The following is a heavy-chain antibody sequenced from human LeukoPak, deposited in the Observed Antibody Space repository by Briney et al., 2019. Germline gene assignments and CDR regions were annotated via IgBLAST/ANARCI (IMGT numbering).Heavy chain of an antibody. CDR3: ARDSAPGGIAAAGNAEGAFDI. J-gene: IGHJ3*02. CDR1: GFTFSSYA. Sequence: PGGSLRLSCAASGFTFSSYAMSWVRQAPGKGLEWVSAISGSGGSTYYADSVKGRFTISRDNSKNTLYLQMNSLRAEDTAVYYCARDSAPGGIAAAGNAEGAFDIWGQGTMVTVSS. V-gene: IGHV3-23*01. CDR2: ISGSGGST. D-gene: IGHD6-13*01.